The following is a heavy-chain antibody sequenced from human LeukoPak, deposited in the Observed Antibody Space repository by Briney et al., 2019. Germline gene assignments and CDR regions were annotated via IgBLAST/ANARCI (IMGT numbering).Heavy chain of an antibody. J-gene: IGHJ4*02. CDR1: GGSISSYY. Sequence: SETLSLTCTVSGGSISSYYWSWIRQPAGKGLDWIGRIYTSGSTNYNPSLKSRVTMSVDTSKNQFSLKLSSVTAADTAVYYCARGGGSPLDYWGQGTLVTVSS. D-gene: IGHD3-16*01. CDR2: IYTSGST. V-gene: IGHV4-4*07. CDR3: ARGGGSPLDY.